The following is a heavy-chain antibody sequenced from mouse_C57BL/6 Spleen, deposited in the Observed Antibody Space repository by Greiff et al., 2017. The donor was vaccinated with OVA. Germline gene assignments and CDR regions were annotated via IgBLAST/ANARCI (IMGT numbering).Heavy chain of an antibody. V-gene: IGHV1-78*01. CDR1: GYTFTDHT. CDR2: IYPRDGST. CDR3: ANYYGSSYWYFDV. Sequence: LVKPGASVKISCKVSGYTFTDHTIHWMKQRPEQGLEWIGYIYPRDGSTKYNEKFKGKATLTADKSSSTAYMQLNSLTSEDSAVYFCANYYGSSYWYFDVWGTGTTVTVSS. J-gene: IGHJ1*03. D-gene: IGHD1-1*01.